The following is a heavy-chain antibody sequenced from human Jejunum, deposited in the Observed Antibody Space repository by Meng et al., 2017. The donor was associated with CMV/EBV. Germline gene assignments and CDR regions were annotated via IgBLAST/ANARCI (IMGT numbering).Heavy chain of an antibody. CDR3: ARGGWRFSFGSFDY. Sequence: GFTFSSYAMNWGRQAPGKGLEWVSYIGSSGRTIYFADSVRGRFTISRDNAKNSLYLQMNSLTGEDTAMYYCARGGWRFSFGSFDYWGQGALVTVSS. V-gene: IGHV3-48*04. J-gene: IGHJ4*02. CDR2: IGSSGRTI. CDR1: GFTFSSYA. D-gene: IGHD5-18*01.